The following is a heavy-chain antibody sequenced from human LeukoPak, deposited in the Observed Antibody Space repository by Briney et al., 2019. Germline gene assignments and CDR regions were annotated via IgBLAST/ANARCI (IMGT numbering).Heavy chain of an antibody. Sequence: GGSLRLSCSASGFTFSSYAMCWVRQAPGKGLEYVSCMTSNGGSTYYADSVKGRFTISRDNAKNTLYVQMNSLRAEDTAVYYCAKALTTAGPVDYWGQGTLVTVSS. D-gene: IGHD6-13*01. CDR3: AKALTTAGPVDY. V-gene: IGHV3-64*03. J-gene: IGHJ4*02. CDR1: GFTFSSYA. CDR2: MTSNGGST.